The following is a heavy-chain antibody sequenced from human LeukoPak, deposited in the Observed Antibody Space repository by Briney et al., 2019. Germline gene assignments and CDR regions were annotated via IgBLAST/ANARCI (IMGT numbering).Heavy chain of an antibody. V-gene: IGHV1-2*02. D-gene: IGHD3-3*01. Sequence: ASVKVSCKASGYTFTDYYMHWVRQAPGQGLEWMGWINPNSGGTNYAQKFQGRVTMTRDTSISTAYMELSRLRPDDTAVYYCARGNYDFWSGYYTPFDYWGQGTLVTVSS. CDR2: INPNSGGT. CDR3: ARGNYDFWSGYYTPFDY. CDR1: GYTFTDYY. J-gene: IGHJ4*02.